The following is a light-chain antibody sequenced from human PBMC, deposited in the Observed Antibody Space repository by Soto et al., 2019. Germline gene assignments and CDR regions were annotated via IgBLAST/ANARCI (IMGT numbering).Light chain of an antibody. CDR1: QSVSSN. CDR3: QQYNNFWT. V-gene: IGKV3-15*01. Sequence: EIVMTQSPATLSVSPGERATLSCRASQSVSSNLAWYQQKPGQAPRLLIYGASTRATGIPARFSGSGSGTEITLTISSLQSEDFAVYYWQQYNNFWTFGQGTKVEIK. J-gene: IGKJ1*01. CDR2: GAS.